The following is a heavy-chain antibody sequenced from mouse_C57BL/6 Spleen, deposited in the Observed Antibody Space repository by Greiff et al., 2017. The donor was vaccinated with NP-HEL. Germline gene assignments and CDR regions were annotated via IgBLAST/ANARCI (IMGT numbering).Heavy chain of an antibody. Sequence: EVQLVESGGGLVKPGGSLKLSCAASGFTFSDYGMHWVRQAPEKGLEWVAYISSGSSTIYYADTVKGRFTISRDNAKNTLFLQMTSLRSEDTAMYYCAREGFSNYVDYAMDYWGQGTSVTVSS. CDR1: GFTFSDYG. J-gene: IGHJ4*01. CDR3: AREGFSNYVDYAMDY. CDR2: ISSGSSTI. D-gene: IGHD2-5*01. V-gene: IGHV5-17*01.